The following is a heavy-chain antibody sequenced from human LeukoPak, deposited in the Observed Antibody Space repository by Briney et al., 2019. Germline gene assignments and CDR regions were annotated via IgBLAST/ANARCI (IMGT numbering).Heavy chain of an antibody. Sequence: GSLRLSCAASGFTFSSYAMSWVRQAPGKGLEWVSYISSSSSTIYYADSVKGRFTISRDNARNSLYLQMNSLRAEDTAVYYCARSIPAAMDGDFDYWGQGTLVTVSS. J-gene: IGHJ4*02. CDR2: ISSSSSTI. V-gene: IGHV3-48*04. CDR3: ARSIPAAMDGDFDY. D-gene: IGHD2-2*01. CDR1: GFTFSSYA.